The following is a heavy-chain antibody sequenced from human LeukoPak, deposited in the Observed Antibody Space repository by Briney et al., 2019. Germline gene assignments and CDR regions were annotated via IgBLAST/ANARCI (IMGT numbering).Heavy chain of an antibody. CDR1: GGSISSYY. CDR3: ARDGWFGELHNSNWFDP. D-gene: IGHD3-10*01. CDR2: IYTSGST. V-gene: IGHV4-4*07. J-gene: IGHJ5*02. Sequence: SETLSLTCSVSGGSISSYYWSWIRQPAGKGLEWIGRIYTSGSTNYNPSLKSRVTMSVDTSKNQFSLKLSSVTAADTAVYYCARDGWFGELHNSNWFDPWGQGTLVTVSS.